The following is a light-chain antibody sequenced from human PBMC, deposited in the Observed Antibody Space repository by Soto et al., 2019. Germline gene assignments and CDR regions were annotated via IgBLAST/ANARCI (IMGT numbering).Light chain of an antibody. J-gene: IGLJ2*01. CDR2: YDS. CDR3: QVWDSSSDHPVV. Sequence: SYELTQPPPGSVAPGKTARITCGGNNIGSKSVHWYQQKPGQAPVLVIYYDSDRPSGIPERFSGSNSGNTATLTISRVEAGDEADYYCQVWDSSSDHPVVFGGGTQLTVL. CDR1: NIGSKS. V-gene: IGLV3-21*04.